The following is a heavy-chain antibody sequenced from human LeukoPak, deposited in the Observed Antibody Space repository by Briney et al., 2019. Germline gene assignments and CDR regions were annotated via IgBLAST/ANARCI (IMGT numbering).Heavy chain of an antibody. CDR3: AREGYYGSGSPPSLYFDY. V-gene: IGHV3-33*01. D-gene: IGHD3-10*01. CDR1: GFTFSSYG. Sequence: PGGSLRLSCAASGFTFSSYGMHWVRQAPGKGLEWVAVIWHDGSNKYYADSVKGRFTISRDNSRSTLYLQMNSLRPEDTAIYYCAREGYYGSGSPPSLYFDYWGQGTLVTVSS. CDR2: IWHDGSNK. J-gene: IGHJ4*02.